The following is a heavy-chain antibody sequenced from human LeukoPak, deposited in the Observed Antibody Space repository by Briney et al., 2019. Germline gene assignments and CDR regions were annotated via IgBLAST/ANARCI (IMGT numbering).Heavy chain of an antibody. V-gene: IGHV3-48*04. CDR1: GFTFSSYS. Sequence: PGGSLRLSCAASGFTFSSYSMNWVRQAPGKGLEWVSYISSSSSTIYYADSVKGRFTISRDNAKNSLYLQMNSLRAEDTAVYYCAREPFWSGYYSNLHFDYWGRGTLVTVSS. CDR3: AREPFWSGYYSNLHFDY. CDR2: ISSSSSTI. J-gene: IGHJ4*02. D-gene: IGHD3-3*01.